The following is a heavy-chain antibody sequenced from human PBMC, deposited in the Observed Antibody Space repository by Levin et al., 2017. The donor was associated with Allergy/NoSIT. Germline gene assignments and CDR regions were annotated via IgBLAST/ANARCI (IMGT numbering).Heavy chain of an antibody. D-gene: IGHD6-13*01. V-gene: IGHV4-59*01. CDR2: IYYSGST. CDR1: GGSISSYY. J-gene: IGHJ5*02. Sequence: SETLSLTCTVSGGSISSYYWSWIRQPPGKGLEWIGYIYYSGSTNYNPSLKRRVTISVDTSKNQFSLKLSSVTAADTAVYYCARDRLTSAAAGISRNVFGWFDPWGQGTLVTVSS. CDR3: ARDRLTSAAAGISRNVFGWFDP.